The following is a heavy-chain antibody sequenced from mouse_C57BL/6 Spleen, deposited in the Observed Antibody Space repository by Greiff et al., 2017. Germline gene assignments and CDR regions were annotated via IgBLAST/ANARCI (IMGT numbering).Heavy chain of an antibody. D-gene: IGHD4-1*01. Sequence: EVQVVESGPELVKPGASVKISCKASGYSFTDYNMNWVKQSNGKSLEWIGVINPNYGTTSYNQKFKGKATLTVDQSSSTAYMLRNSLTSEDSAVYYCARRTGTGAMDYWGQGTSVTVSS. V-gene: IGHV1-39*01. CDR3: ARRTGTGAMDY. J-gene: IGHJ4*01. CDR1: GYSFTDYN. CDR2: INPNYGTT.